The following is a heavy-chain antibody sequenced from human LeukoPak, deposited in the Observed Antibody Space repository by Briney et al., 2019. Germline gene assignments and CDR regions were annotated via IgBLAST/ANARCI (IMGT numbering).Heavy chain of an antibody. CDR3: ARVVRYYYGSGSYGPLNYFDY. CDR1: GGSISSYY. V-gene: IGHV4-59*01. D-gene: IGHD3-10*01. J-gene: IGHJ4*02. CDR2: IYYSGST. Sequence: SETLSLTCTVSGGSISSYYWSWIRQPPGKGLEWIGYIYYSGSTNYNPSLKSRVTISVDTSKNQFSLKLSSVTAADTAVYYCARVVRYYYGSGSYGPLNYFDYWGQGTLVTVSS.